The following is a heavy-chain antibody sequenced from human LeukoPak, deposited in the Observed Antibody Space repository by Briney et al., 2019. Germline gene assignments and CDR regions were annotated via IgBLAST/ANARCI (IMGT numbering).Heavy chain of an antibody. CDR3: ARVAIRGLYGMDV. D-gene: IGHD3-10*01. J-gene: IGHJ6*02. CDR2: INPNSGGT. CDR1: GYTFTGYY. Sequence: GASVKVSCKASGYTFTGYYMHWVRQAPGQGLEWMGWINPNSGGTNYAQKFQGRVTMTRDTSISTAYMELSRLRSDDTAVYYCARVAIRGLYGMDVWGQGTSVTVSS. V-gene: IGHV1-2*02.